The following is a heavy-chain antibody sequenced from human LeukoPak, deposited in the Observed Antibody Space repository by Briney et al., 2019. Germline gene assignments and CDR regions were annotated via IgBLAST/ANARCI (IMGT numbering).Heavy chain of an antibody. CDR3: ARGVILAPFDY. CDR2: IYYSGST. V-gene: IGHV4-59*01. D-gene: IGHD3-16*02. CDR1: GGSISSYY. Sequence: PSETLSLTCTVSGGSISSYYWSWIRQPPGKGLEWIGYIYYSGSTNYNPFLKSRVTISVDTSKNQFSLKLSSVTAADTAVYYCARGVILAPFDYWGQGTLVTVSS. J-gene: IGHJ4*02.